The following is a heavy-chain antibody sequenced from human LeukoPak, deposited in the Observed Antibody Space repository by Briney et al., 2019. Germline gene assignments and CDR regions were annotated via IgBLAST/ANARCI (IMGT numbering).Heavy chain of an antibody. V-gene: IGHV4-39*07. CDR1: VGSISTTTYY. Sequence: SETLSLTCTVAVGSISTTTYYWGWIRQPPGKGLEWFGSIYYSGSSYYIPSLNSRVTISVDASYNHFSLNVCSVAAADLHLYYCARGFVVGELFGYFDYWGQGTLITASS. D-gene: IGHD3-10*01. J-gene: IGHJ4*02. CDR3: ARGFVVGELFGYFDY. CDR2: IYYSGSS.